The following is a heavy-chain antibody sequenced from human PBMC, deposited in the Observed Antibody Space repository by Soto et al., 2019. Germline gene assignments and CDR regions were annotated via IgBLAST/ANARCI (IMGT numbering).Heavy chain of an antibody. Sequence: QVQLQESGPGLVKPSQTLSLTCTVSGGSISSGGTGSYWTWLRQLPGKGLEWIGYIYYTGNTSYIPSLKSRPTISIDTSANQFSLKLTSVTAADTAVYFCASGHDAYKVRYWGQGTLVTVSS. D-gene: IGHD1-1*01. J-gene: IGHJ4*02. V-gene: IGHV4-31*03. CDR2: IYYTGNT. CDR3: ASGHDAYKVRY. CDR1: GGSISSGGTGSY.